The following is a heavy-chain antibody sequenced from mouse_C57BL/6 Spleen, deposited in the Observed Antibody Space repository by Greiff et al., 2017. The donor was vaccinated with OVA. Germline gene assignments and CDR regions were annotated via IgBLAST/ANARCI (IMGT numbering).Heavy chain of an antibody. V-gene: IGHV5-17*01. CDR1: GFTFSDYG. D-gene: IGHD1-1*01. CDR2: ISSGSSTI. Sequence: EVKMMESGGGLVKPGGSLKLSCAASGFTFSDYGMHWVRQAPEKGLEWVAYISSGSSTIYYADTVKGRFTISRDNAKNTLFLQMTSLRSEDTAMYYCARQYYGSSYRAMDYWGQGTSVTVSS. CDR3: ARQYYGSSYRAMDY. J-gene: IGHJ4*01.